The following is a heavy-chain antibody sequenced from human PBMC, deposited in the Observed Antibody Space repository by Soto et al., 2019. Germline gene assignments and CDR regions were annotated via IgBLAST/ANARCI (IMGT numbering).Heavy chain of an antibody. J-gene: IGHJ3*02. D-gene: IGHD2-15*01. CDR1: GYTFTSYY. V-gene: IGHV1-46*01. CDR2: INPSSGST. Sequence: QVQLVQSGAEVKKPGASVKVSCKASGYTFTSYYMHWVRQAPGQGLEWMGIINPSSGSTSYAQKFQSSVIMTRDTYTSTVYMELSSLRSEDTAVYYCASESRALGYCSGGSCPGGAFDILGQGTMVTVSS. CDR3: ASESRALGYCSGGSCPGGAFDI.